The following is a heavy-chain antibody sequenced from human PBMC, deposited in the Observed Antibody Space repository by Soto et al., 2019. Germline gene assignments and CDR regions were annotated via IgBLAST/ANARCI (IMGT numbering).Heavy chain of an antibody. V-gene: IGHV3-30-3*01. CDR1: GFTFSSYA. CDR3: ARKGYCSGGSCSNDAFDI. Sequence: PGGSLRLSCAASGFTFSSYAMHWVRQAPGKGLEWVAVISYDGSNKYYADSVKGRFTISRDNSKNTLYLQMNSLRAEDTAVYYCARKGYCSGGSCSNDAFDIWGQGTMVTVSS. CDR2: ISYDGSNK. J-gene: IGHJ3*02. D-gene: IGHD2-15*01.